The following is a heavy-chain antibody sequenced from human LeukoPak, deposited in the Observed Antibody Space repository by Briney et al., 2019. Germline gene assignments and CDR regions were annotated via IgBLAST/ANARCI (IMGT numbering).Heavy chain of an antibody. CDR2: IKSKTDGGTT. V-gene: IGHV3-15*01. Sequence: PGGSLRLSCAAPGLTFSNAWMSWVRQAPGKGREWVGRIKSKTDGGTTDYAAPVKGRFTISRDDSKNTLYLQMNSLKTEDTAVYYCTTPYDYDFWGGYDYWGQGTLVTVSS. D-gene: IGHD3-3*01. J-gene: IGHJ4*02. CDR1: GLTFSNAW. CDR3: TTPYDYDFWGGYDY.